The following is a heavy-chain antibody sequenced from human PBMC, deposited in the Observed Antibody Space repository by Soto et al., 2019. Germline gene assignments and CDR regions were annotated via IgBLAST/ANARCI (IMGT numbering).Heavy chain of an antibody. CDR1: GYTVSSYA. D-gene: IGHD3-3*01. Sequence: PGGSLRISFAACGYTVSSYAMGWVRQAPGKGLEWVSAISGSGGSTYYADSVKGRFTISRDNSKNTLYLQMNSLRAEDTAVYYCAKDKRREFGVVTAFDYWGQGTLVTVSS. CDR2: ISGSGGST. J-gene: IGHJ4*02. CDR3: AKDKRREFGVVTAFDY. V-gene: IGHV3-23*01.